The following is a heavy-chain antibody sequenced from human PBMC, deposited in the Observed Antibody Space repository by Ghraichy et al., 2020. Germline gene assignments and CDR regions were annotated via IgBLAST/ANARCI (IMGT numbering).Heavy chain of an antibody. J-gene: IGHJ4*02. D-gene: IGHD4/OR15-4a*01. CDR1: GFTFSTYA. Sequence: GESLNISCAASGFTFSTYAMSWVRQAPGKGLEWVSAISGVGDDTFYADSVKGRFTISRDNSRNTLYLQMNSLRTDDPAIYYCAKTGLGRYGGKLDYWGQGTLFTVSS. V-gene: IGHV3-23*01. CDR2: ISGVGDDT. CDR3: AKTGLGRYGGKLDY.